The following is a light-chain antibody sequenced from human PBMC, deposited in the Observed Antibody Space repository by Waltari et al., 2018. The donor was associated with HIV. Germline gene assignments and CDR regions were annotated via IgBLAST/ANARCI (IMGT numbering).Light chain of an antibody. V-gene: IGLV1-40*01. CDR3: QSYDGSLGGYV. CDR2: GHT. CDR1: ISNIGAGHD. Sequence: SVLTQPPSVSGAPGQRVTISCTGTISNIGAGHDVHWYQQLPGTAPKLLIYGHTNRPSGVPDRFSGSKSGTSASLAITGLQAEDEADYYCQSYDGSLGGYVFGTGTAVTVL. J-gene: IGLJ1*01.